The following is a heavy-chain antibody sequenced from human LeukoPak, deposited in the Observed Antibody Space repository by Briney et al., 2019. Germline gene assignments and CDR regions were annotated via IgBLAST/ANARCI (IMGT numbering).Heavy chain of an antibody. CDR3: ARVPGYCSSTSCSDWYFDL. J-gene: IGHJ2*01. CDR2: IIPILGIA. Sequence: SVKVSCKASGGTFSSYTISWVRQAPGQGLEWMGRIIPILGIANCAQKFQGRVTITADKSTSTAYMELSSLRSEDTAVYYCARVPGYCSSTSCSDWYFDLWGRGTLVTVSS. V-gene: IGHV1-69*02. CDR1: GGTFSSYT. D-gene: IGHD2-2*01.